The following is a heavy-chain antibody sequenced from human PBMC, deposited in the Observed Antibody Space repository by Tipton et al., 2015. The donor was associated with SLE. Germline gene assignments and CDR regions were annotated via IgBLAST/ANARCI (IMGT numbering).Heavy chain of an antibody. J-gene: IGHJ4*02. Sequence: SLRLSCAASGFTYSGYVMHWVRQAPGKGLEWVAFIRADGGNKDYADSVKGRFTISRDNSKNTLYLQMNRLRVEDTAVYYCAGGTGAYFDHWGQGTLVTVSS. CDR1: GFTYSGYV. CDR3: AGGTGAYFDH. V-gene: IGHV3-30*02. D-gene: IGHD3-16*01. CDR2: IRADGGNK.